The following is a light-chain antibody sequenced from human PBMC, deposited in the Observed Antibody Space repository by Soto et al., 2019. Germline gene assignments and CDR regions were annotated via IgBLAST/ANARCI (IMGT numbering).Light chain of an antibody. CDR2: DVS. V-gene: IGLV2-14*01. CDR3: SSYTSSNTLLCV. J-gene: IGLJ1*01. Sequence: QSALTQPASVSGSPGQSITISCTGTSSDVGGYNYVSWYQQHPGKAPKLMIYDVSNRPSGVSNRFSGSKSGNTASLTISGLQAEDEADYYCSSYTSSNTLLCVFGTGTKLTVL. CDR1: SSDVGGYNY.